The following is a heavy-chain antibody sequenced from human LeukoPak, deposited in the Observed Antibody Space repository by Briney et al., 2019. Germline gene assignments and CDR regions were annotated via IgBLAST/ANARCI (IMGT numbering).Heavy chain of an antibody. CDR3: ARVLYYYDSSGYYCDY. CDR2: IYSGGST. CDR1: GFTVSSNY. Sequence: PGGSLRLSCAASGFTVSSNYMSWVRQAPGKELEWVSVIYSGGSTYYADSVKGRFTISRDNSKNTLYLQMNSLRAEDTAVYYCARVLYYYDSSGYYCDYWGQGTLVTVSS. D-gene: IGHD3-22*01. J-gene: IGHJ4*02. V-gene: IGHV3-66*01.